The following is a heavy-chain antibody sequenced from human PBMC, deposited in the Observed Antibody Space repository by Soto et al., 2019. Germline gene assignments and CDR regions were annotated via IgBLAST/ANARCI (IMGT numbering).Heavy chain of an antibody. J-gene: IGHJ4*02. CDR2: ISSSGSTI. D-gene: IGHD2-2*01. Sequence: QVQLVESGGGLVKPGGSLRLSCAASGFTFSDYFMSWIRQAPGKGLEWVSYISSSGSTIYYADSVKGRFTISRDNAKNSLYLQMNSLRAEDTSVYYCAHRHMPTTFSMDYWGQGTLVTVST. CDR1: GFTFSDYF. CDR3: AHRHMPTTFSMDY. V-gene: IGHV3-11*01.